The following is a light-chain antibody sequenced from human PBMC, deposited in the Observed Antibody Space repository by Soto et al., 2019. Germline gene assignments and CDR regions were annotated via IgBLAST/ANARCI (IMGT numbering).Light chain of an antibody. CDR3: QQSYSTPRT. CDR1: QSISNW. Sequence: DIKMTQSPATMPASVGDRVTITWLASQSISNWLAWYQQKPGTAHKLLIYHASTLESGVPSRFSGSGYGKDFTLTIGSLQPEEFATDYCQQSYSTPRTCGQGTKGDIK. CDR2: HAS. J-gene: IGKJ1*01. V-gene: IGKV1-39*01.